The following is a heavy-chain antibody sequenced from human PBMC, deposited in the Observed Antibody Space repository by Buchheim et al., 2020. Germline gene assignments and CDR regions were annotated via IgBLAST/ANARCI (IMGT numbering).Heavy chain of an antibody. V-gene: IGHV4-59*01. CDR3: ARGGGYSSSWYYGY. CDR1: DGSISSYY. Sequence: QVQLQESGPGLVKPSETLSLTCTVSDGSISSYYWSWIRQPPGKGLEWIGYFYYSGSTNYNPPLKSRVTISVDTSKNKTSLKLSCVTAADTAVYYCARGGGYSSSWYYGYWGQGTL. J-gene: IGHJ4*02. D-gene: IGHD6-13*01. CDR2: FYYSGST.